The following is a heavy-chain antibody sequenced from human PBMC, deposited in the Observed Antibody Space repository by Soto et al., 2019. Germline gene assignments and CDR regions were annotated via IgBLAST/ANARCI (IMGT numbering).Heavy chain of an antibody. V-gene: IGHV2-5*02. Sequence: QITLKESGPTLVKPTQTLTLTCTFSGFSLGTSEVSVGWIRQPPGKALEWLALIYSDDDKRYSPSLKSRLTITQDTSKNQVVLTMTNMDPVDTATYYCAHHKRGRGGDYWVQGTLVTVSS. CDR2: IYSDDDK. CDR3: AHHKRGRGGDY. CDR1: GFSLGTSEVS. D-gene: IGHD3-16*01. J-gene: IGHJ4*02.